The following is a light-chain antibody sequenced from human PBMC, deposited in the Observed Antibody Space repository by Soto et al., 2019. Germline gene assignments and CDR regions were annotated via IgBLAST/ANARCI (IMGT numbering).Light chain of an antibody. J-gene: IGKJ2*01. CDR1: QSVSSY. Sequence: EIVLTQSPATLSLSPGERDTISCRASQSVSSYLAWYQQRPGQAPRLLIYDASNRATGIPARFSGSGSGTDLPLTISSLEPEDFAVYYCQQRSNWPPYTFGQGTKLEIK. CDR2: DAS. V-gene: IGKV3-11*01. CDR3: QQRSNWPPYT.